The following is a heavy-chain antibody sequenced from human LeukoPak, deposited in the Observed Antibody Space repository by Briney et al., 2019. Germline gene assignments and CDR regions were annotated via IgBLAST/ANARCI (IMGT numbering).Heavy chain of an antibody. D-gene: IGHD3-10*01. CDR2: ISSSGGST. Sequence: GGSLRLSCAASGFTFSNHAMSWVRQASGKGLEWVSSISSSGGSTYYVDSVKGRFSISRDNSKNTLYLQLNSLRADDTAVYYCAKEVYGSGSYYRDYFDYWGQGTLVTVSS. V-gene: IGHV3-23*01. CDR1: GFTFSNHA. J-gene: IGHJ4*02. CDR3: AKEVYGSGSYYRDYFDY.